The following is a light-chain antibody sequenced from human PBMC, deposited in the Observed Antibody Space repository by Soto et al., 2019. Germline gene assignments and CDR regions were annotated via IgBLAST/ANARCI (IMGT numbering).Light chain of an antibody. CDR2: KAS. CDR1: RSISSW. J-gene: IGKJ1*01. Sequence: DIQMTQSPSTLSASVGDRVTVTCRASRSISSWVAWYQQKPGKAPKLLIYKASALESGVPSRFSGSGSGTEFTLTISSLQPDDFATDYCQQYNSSPWTFGQGTKVEVK. CDR3: QQYNSSPWT. V-gene: IGKV1-5*03.